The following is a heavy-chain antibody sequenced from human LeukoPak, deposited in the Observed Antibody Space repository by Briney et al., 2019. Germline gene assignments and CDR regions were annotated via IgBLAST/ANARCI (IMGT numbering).Heavy chain of an antibody. CDR2: ISTSSSYI. V-gene: IGHV3-21*01. J-gene: IGHJ4*02. Sequence: GGSLRLSCAASGFTFSGYTMNWVRQAPGKGLEWVSSISTSSSYIYYADSVKGRFTISRDNAKNSLYLQMNSLRTEDTAVYYCARDQLYCSGGICYFDYWGQGTLVTVSS. D-gene: IGHD2-15*01. CDR3: ARDQLYCSGGICYFDY. CDR1: GFTFSGYT.